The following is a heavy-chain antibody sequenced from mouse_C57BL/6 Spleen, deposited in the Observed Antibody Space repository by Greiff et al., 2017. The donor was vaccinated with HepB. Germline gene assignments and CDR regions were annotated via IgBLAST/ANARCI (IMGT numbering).Heavy chain of an antibody. J-gene: IGHJ1*03. D-gene: IGHD2-1*01. CDR3: ARNEDYYANYGGYFDV. V-gene: IGHV1-62-2*01. Sequence: QVQLQQSGAELVKPGASVKLSCKASGYTFTEYTIHWVKQRSGQGLEWIGWFYPGSGSIKYNEKFKDKATLTADKSSSTVYMELSRLTSEDSAVYFCARNEDYYANYGGYFDVWGTGSTVTVSS. CDR1: GYTFTEYT. CDR2: FYPGSGSI.